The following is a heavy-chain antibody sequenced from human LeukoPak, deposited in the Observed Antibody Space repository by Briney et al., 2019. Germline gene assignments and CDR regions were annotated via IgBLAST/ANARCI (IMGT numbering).Heavy chain of an antibody. CDR3: ASGRTDVVVVPATLRNYFFDY. J-gene: IGHJ4*02. CDR2: IIPMFGTA. Sequence: SVKVSCKASGGTLSSYDISWVRQAPGQGLEWMGGIIPMFGTANYAQKFQGRVTISADKSTSTAYMELSSLRSEDTAVYYCASGRTDVVVVPATLRNYFFDYWGQGTLVTVSS. CDR1: GGTLSSYD. V-gene: IGHV1-69*06. D-gene: IGHD2-2*01.